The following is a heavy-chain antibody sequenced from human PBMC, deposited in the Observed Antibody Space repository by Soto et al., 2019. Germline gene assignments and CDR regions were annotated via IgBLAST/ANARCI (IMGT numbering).Heavy chain of an antibody. V-gene: IGHV4-30-2*01. CDR1: GGSISSGGYS. Sequence: QLQLQESGSGLVKPSQTLSLSCAVSGGSISSGGYSWNWIRQAPGKGLEWIGYIYHSGSTYYNPSXXXXXXIXXXXXXXXXXXXXXXXXXXXXXXXXXXXXXXXXYYFDSWGQGALVTVSS. CDR2: IYHSGST. J-gene: IGHJ4*02. CDR3: XXXXXXXYYFDS.